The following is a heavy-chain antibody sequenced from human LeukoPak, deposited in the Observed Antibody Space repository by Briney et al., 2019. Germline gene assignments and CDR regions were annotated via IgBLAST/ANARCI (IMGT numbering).Heavy chain of an antibody. CDR3: ARDVGSDAVADWFDP. D-gene: IGHD6-19*01. CDR2: IIPIFGTA. Sequence: GASVKVSCKASGGTFSSYAISWVRQAPGQGLEWMGGIIPIFGTANYAQKFQGRVTITADKSTSTAYMELSSLRSEDTAVYYCARDVGSDAVADWFDPWGQGTLVTVSS. V-gene: IGHV1-69*06. J-gene: IGHJ5*02. CDR1: GGTFSSYA.